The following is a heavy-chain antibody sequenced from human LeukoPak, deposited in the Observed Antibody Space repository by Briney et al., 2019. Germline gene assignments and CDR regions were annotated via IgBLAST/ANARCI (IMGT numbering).Heavy chain of an antibody. CDR2: INQDGSDK. CDR3: GRGDGYLVDY. Sequence: GGSLTLSCAASGLTFSRSWMTWVRQAPGKGLEWVANINQDGSDKSSVDSVRGRFTISRDNAKNSLYLQMNSLRAEDTAVYSWGRGDGYLVDYWGQGTLVTVSS. CDR1: GLTFSRSW. D-gene: IGHD3-16*02. V-gene: IGHV3-7*04. J-gene: IGHJ4*02.